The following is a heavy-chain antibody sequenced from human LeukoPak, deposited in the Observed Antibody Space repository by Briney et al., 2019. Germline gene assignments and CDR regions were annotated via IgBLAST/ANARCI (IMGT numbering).Heavy chain of an antibody. D-gene: IGHD7-27*01. CDR3: ARGTGGFDAYYFDY. J-gene: IGHJ4*02. CDR2: IYTSGST. Sequence: SETLSLTCTVSGGSISSGSYYWSWIRQPAGKGLEWIGRIYTSGSTKYNPSLKSRVIISVDTSKNQFSLKLSSVTAADTAVYYCARGTGGFDAYYFDYWGQGTLVTVSS. V-gene: IGHV4-61*02. CDR1: GGSISSGSYY.